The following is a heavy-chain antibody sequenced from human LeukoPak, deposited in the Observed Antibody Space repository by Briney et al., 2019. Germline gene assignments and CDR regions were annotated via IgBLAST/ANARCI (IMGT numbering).Heavy chain of an antibody. CDR2: INSGGRST. Sequence: GGSLRLSCAASGFTFSRYWMHWVRQAPGKGLVWVSRINSGGRSTGYADSVEGRFTISRDNAKNTLYLQMNSLRADDTAVYFCATFGSGWYLRYWGQGTLVTVSS. V-gene: IGHV3-74*01. CDR1: GFTFSRYW. D-gene: IGHD6-19*01. CDR3: ATFGSGWYLRY. J-gene: IGHJ4*02.